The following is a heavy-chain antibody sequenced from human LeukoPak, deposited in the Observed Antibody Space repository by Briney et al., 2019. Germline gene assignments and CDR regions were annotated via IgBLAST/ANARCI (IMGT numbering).Heavy chain of an antibody. D-gene: IGHD3/OR15-3a*01. CDR2: IRIKAYGGTT. V-gene: IGHV3-49*04. Sequence: GGSLRLSCTASGFTFGAYAMSWVRQAPGKGLEWVGFIRIKAYGGTTAYPATVKGRFTISRAESKTIAYLPMNRLNTGAKTVYYWTKVGWDWVDVFDIWGQGTMVSVSS. J-gene: IGHJ3*02. CDR1: GFTFGAYA. CDR3: TKVGWDWVDVFDI.